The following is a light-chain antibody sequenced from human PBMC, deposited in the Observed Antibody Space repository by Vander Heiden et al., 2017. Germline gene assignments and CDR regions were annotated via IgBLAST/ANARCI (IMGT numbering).Light chain of an antibody. CDR3: QSYDSRLSGSGV. Sequence: QSVLTQPPAVSVAPGQRVTISCTAIRPNSVAGYDVPWYQQLPGTAPKRLIYGNSNRLSGFPDRFSGSKSGTSASLAITGLQAEDEADYYCQSYDSRLSGSGVFGTGTKVTVL. CDR1: RPNSVAGYD. CDR2: GNS. V-gene: IGLV1-40*01. J-gene: IGLJ1*01.